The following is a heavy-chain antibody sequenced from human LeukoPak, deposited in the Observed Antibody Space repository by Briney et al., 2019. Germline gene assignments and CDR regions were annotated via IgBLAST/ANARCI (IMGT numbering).Heavy chain of an antibody. V-gene: IGHV3-21*01. CDR3: VRDLAFGWGLPLAY. CDR2: ISSSGSYI. CDR1: GFTFSNYS. Sequence: PGGSLRLSCTASGFTFSNYSMHWVRQAPGKGLEWVSSISSSGSYIYYGDSMKGRFTISRDNAKNSLFLQMNSLRAEDTAVYYCVRDLAFGWGLPLAYWGQGTLVTVSS. D-gene: IGHD2-21*02. J-gene: IGHJ4*02.